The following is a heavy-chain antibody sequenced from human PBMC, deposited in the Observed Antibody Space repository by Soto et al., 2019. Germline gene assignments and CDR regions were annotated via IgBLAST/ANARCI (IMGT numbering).Heavy chain of an antibody. CDR2: IIPIFGTA. CDR3: ARDLVKDSYYYYCMDV. V-gene: IGHV1-69*01. CDR1: GGTFSSYA. J-gene: IGHJ6*02. Sequence: QVQLVQSGAEVKKPGSSVKVSCKASGGTFSSYAISWVRQAPGQGLEWMGGIIPIFGTANYAQKFQGRVTITADESTSTAYMELSSLRSEDTAVYYCARDLVKDSYYYYCMDVWGQGTTVTVSS. D-gene: IGHD3-16*02.